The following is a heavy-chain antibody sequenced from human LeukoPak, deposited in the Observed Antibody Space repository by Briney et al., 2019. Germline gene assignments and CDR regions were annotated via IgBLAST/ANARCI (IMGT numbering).Heavy chain of an antibody. Sequence: SETLSLTCAVYGGSFSGYYWSWIRQPPGKGLEWIGEINHSGSTNYNPSLKSRVTISVDTSKNQFSLKLSSVTAADTAVYYCARRRVRGPAYFDYWGQGTQVTVSS. CDR2: INHSGST. J-gene: IGHJ4*02. V-gene: IGHV4-34*01. CDR1: GGSFSGYY. D-gene: IGHD3-10*01. CDR3: ARRRVRGPAYFDY.